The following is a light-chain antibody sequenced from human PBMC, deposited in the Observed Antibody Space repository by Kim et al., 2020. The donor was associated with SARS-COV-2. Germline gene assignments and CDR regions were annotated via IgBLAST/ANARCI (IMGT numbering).Light chain of an antibody. V-gene: IGLV3-19*01. Sequence: SSELTQDPAVSVALGQTVRITCQGDSLRGYYASWYQQKPGQAPVLVIYGKNNRPSGIPDRFSGSSSGNTASLTITGAQAEDEADYYCNSRDSSGNHVVVGGGTQLTVL. CDR3: NSRDSSGNHVV. CDR1: SLRGYY. CDR2: GKN. J-gene: IGLJ2*01.